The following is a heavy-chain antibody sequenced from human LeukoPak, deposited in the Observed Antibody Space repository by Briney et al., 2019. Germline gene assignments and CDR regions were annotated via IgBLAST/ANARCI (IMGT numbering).Heavy chain of an antibody. D-gene: IGHD3-10*01. V-gene: IGHV1-46*01. CDR2: INPSGGST. CDR1: GYTFTSYY. Sequence: ASVKVSCKASGYTFTSYYMHWVRQAPGQGLEWMGIINPSGGSTSYAQKFQGRVTMTRDTSTSTVYMELGSLRSEDTAVYYCARATTMVRGVIYWFDPWGQGTLVTVSS. CDR3: ARATTMVRGVIYWFDP. J-gene: IGHJ5*02.